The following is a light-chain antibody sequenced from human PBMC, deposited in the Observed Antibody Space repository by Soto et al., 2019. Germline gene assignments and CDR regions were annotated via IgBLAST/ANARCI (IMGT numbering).Light chain of an antibody. J-gene: IGKJ2*01. Sequence: DIVMTQSPDSQAVSLGERATINCKSSQSVFYSSNNNNYLAWYQQKPGQAPKLLIYWASTRQSGVPDRFSGSGSGTDFTLTISSLQAEDVAVYYCQQYYSSPPYTFGQGTKLEIK. CDR3: QQYYSSPPYT. CDR1: QSVFYSSNNNNY. V-gene: IGKV4-1*01. CDR2: WAS.